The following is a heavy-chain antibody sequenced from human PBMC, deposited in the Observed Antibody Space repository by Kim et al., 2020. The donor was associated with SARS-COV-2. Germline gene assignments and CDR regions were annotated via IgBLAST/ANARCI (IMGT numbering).Heavy chain of an antibody. D-gene: IGHD7-27*01. V-gene: IGHV4-31*03. CDR3: ARTGDAEYFYALDV. CDR1: GDSLESGRYY. J-gene: IGHJ6*02. CDR2: TYYTGTT. Sequence: SETLSLTCTVSGDSLESGRYYWSWVRQRPGKGLEWIGYTYYTGTTSYNPSVKSRVSISLDTSKNQFSLKMTSVTAADTAVYYCARTGDAEYFYALDVWGQGTTVNVFS.